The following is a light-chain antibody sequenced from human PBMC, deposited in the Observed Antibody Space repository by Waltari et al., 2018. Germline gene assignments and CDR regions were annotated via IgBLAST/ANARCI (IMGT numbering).Light chain of an antibody. CDR1: QSVSRT. V-gene: IGKV3-20*01. CDR3: QHYVRLPAT. Sequence: GLTQSPGTLSLAPGERAPLPCRASQSVSRTLAWYQQKPGQAPSLLIYAASTRATGIPDRFSGSGSGTDFSLTISRLEPEDFAVYYCQHYVRLPATFGQGTKVEIK. CDR2: AAS. J-gene: IGKJ1*01.